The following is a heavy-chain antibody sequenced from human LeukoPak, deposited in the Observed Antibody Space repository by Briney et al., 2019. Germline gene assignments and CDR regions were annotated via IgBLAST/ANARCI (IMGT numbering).Heavy chain of an antibody. CDR3: ASLKFYGNMDV. D-gene: IGHD4-17*01. CDR2: IYSGGST. Sequence: GGSLRLSCAASGLIVSNNDMNWVRQAPGKGLEWVSLIYSGGSTYYADSVKGRFTISRDNSKNTLYLQMNTLRAEDTAMYYCASLKFYGNMDVWGTGTSVTVSS. CDR1: GLIVSNND. V-gene: IGHV3-53*01. J-gene: IGHJ6*03.